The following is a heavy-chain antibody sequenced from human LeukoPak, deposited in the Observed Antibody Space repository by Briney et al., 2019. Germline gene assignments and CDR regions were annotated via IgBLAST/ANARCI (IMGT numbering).Heavy chain of an antibody. D-gene: IGHD5-18*01. V-gene: IGHV1-46*01. J-gene: IGHJ4*02. Sequence: ASVKVSCKACGYTFTSYSMHWVRQAPGQGLEWMGIVNPSGDSTSYAQKFQGRVAMTRDTSTSTVYMELSSLRSEDTAVYYCAREDTPAPLDYCGQGTLVTVSS. CDR2: VNPSGDST. CDR1: GYTFTSYS. CDR3: AREDTPAPLDY.